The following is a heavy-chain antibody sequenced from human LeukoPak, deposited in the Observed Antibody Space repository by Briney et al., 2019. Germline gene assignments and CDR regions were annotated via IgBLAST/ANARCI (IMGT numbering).Heavy chain of an antibody. V-gene: IGHV3-48*01. CDR3: ARDLHDYGDFFDY. CDR2: ISSSSSTI. CDR1: GFTFSSYS. Sequence: GGSLRLSCAASGFTFSSYSMNWGRQAPGRGLEWVSYISSSSSTIYYADSVKGRFTISRDNAKNSLYLQMNSLRAEDTAVYYCARDLHDYGDFFDYWGQGTLVTVSS. D-gene: IGHD4-17*01. J-gene: IGHJ4*02.